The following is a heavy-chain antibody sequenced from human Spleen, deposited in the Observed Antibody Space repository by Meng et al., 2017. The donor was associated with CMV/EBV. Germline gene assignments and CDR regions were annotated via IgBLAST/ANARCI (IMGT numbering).Heavy chain of an antibody. CDR1: GFSFSTYN. V-gene: IGHV3-48*04. CDR2: ISSSSSTI. J-gene: IGHJ6*02. CDR3: ARDWSRGYSYKYSYYGMDV. Sequence: GGSLRLSCAASGFSFSTYNMNWVRQAPGKGLEWVSYISSSSSTIYYADSVKGRFTISRDNAKNSLHLQMNSLRAEDTAVYYCARDWSRGYSYKYSYYGMDVWGQGTTVTVSS. D-gene: IGHD5-18*01.